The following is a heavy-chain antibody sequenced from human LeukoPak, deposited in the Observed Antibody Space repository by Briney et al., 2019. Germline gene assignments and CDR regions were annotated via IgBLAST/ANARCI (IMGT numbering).Heavy chain of an antibody. CDR1: DDSFSSHY. J-gene: IGHJ3*02. D-gene: IGHD4-17*01. CDR2: ISYIGST. Sequence: SETLSLTCAASDDSFSSHYWTWIRQPPGKGLEWIGYISYIGSTNYNPSLKSRVTISIDTSKNQFSLKLSSVTAADTAVYYCARDLVTVTKGFDIWGQGTMVSVS. CDR3: ARDLVTVTKGFDI. V-gene: IGHV4-59*11.